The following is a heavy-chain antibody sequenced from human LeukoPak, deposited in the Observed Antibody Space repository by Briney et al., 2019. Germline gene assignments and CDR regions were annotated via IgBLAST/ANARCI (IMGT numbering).Heavy chain of an antibody. V-gene: IGHV4-59*01. D-gene: IGHD5-24*01. J-gene: IGHJ4*02. CDR2: IYYSGST. CDR1: GGSISSYY. CDR3: ASQRWLQPFDY. Sequence: PSETLSLTCTVSGGSISSYYWSWIRQPPGKGLEWIGYIYYSGSTNYNPSLKSRVTISVGTSKNQFSLKLSSVTAADTAVYYCASQRWLQPFDYWGQGTLVTVSS.